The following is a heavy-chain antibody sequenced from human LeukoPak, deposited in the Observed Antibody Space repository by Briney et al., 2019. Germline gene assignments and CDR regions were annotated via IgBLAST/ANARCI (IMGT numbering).Heavy chain of an antibody. D-gene: IGHD3-10*01. V-gene: IGHV4-39*01. Sequence: SETLSLTCTVSGGSTSSSSYYWGWIRQPPGKGLEWIGRSYYSGSTYYNPFLKTRVTISVATSKNQFSLKLSSVTAADTTVYYCARHASVLLWFGESNYFDYWGQGTLVTVSS. CDR3: ARHASVLLWFGESNYFDY. CDR1: GGSTSSSSYY. CDR2: SYYSGST. J-gene: IGHJ4*02.